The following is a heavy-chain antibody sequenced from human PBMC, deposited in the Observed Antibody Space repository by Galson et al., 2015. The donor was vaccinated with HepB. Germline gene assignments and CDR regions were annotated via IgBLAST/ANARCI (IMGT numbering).Heavy chain of an antibody. CDR3: ARNPASYDYYNMDV. CDR2: ISPGGTK. Sequence: SLRLSCAASGFSFVSHSMNWVRHSPGKGLEWLAYISPGGTKYYADSARGRFTISRDNVKKSMYLHMSSPRVEDTAVYYCARNPASYDYYNMDVWGQGTTVTVSS. CDR1: GFSFVSHS. V-gene: IGHV3-48*01. D-gene: IGHD2-21*01. J-gene: IGHJ6*02.